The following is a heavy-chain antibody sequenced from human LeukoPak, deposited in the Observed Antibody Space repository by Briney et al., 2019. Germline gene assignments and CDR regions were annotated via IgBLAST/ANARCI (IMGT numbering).Heavy chain of an antibody. CDR1: GYTFTSYA. CDR2: INAGNGNT. V-gene: IGHV1-3*01. CDR3: ARTTAMVTIFDY. Sequence: ASVRVSCKASGYTFTSYAMHWVRQAPGQRLEWMGWINAGNGNTKYSQKFQGRVTITRDTSASTAYMELSSLRPEDTAVYYCARTTAMVTIFDYWGQGTLVTVSS. J-gene: IGHJ4*02. D-gene: IGHD5-18*01.